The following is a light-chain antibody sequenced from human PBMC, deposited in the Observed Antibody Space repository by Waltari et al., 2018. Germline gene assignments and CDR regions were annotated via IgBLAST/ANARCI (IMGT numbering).Light chain of an antibody. V-gene: IGLV2-18*02. J-gene: IGLJ2*01. CDR1: NSDVGSYNR. CDR3: SSFTAGSTII. CDR2: EVT. Sequence: QSALTQPPSVSGSPGQSVTISCTGTNSDVGSYNRVSWFQQPPGSAPKLMIFEVTNRPSGVPDRFSGSKSGNTASLTISGLQAEDEGDYYCSSFTAGSTIIFGGGTRLTVL.